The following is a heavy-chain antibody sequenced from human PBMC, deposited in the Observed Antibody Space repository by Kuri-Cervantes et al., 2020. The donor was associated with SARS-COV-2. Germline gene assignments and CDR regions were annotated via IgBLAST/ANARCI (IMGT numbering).Heavy chain of an antibody. V-gene: IGHV3-21*01. J-gene: IGHJ5*02. D-gene: IGHD3-3*01. CDR3: VRGHHDFWSGYYGNWFDP. CDR1: GFNFSTYG. Sequence: GESLKISCAASGFNFSTYGMSWVRQAPGKGLEWLSTIGSTASDTYYADSVKGRFTVSRDNAKNSLYLQMDSLRVEDTAVYYCVRGHHDFWSGYYGNWFDPWGQGTLVTVSS. CDR2: IGSTASDT.